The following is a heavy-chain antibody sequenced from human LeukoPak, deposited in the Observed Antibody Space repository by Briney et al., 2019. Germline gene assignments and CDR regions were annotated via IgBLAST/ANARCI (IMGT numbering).Heavy chain of an antibody. Sequence: ASVTVSCKASGYTFTSYGISWVRQAPGQGLEWMGWISAYNGNTNYAQKLQGRVTMTTDTSTSTAYMELRSLRSDDTAVYYCARDLYGDYVVGYWGQGTLVTVSS. CDR3: ARDLYGDYVVGY. CDR2: ISAYNGNT. CDR1: GYTFTSYG. D-gene: IGHD4-17*01. V-gene: IGHV1-18*01. J-gene: IGHJ4*02.